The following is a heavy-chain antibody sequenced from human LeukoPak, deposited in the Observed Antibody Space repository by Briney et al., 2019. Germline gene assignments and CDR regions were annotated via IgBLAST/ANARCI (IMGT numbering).Heavy chain of an antibody. D-gene: IGHD3/OR15-3a*01. CDR3: ARLWPAASSSRFDY. J-gene: IGHJ4*02. V-gene: IGHV3-23*01. CDR2: IGDTT. Sequence: GGSLRLSCAASGFTFSSYAMSWVRQAPGKGLEWVSTIGDTTYYADSVKGRFTISRDNSKNTLYLEMKSLRAEDTAVYYCARLWPAASSSRFDYWGQGTLVTVSS. CDR1: GFTFSSYA.